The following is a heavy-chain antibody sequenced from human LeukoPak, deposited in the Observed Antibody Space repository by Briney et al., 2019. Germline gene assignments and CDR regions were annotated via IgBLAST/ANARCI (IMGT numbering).Heavy chain of an antibody. V-gene: IGHV1-18*01. Sequence: ASVKVSCKASGYTFTSYGISWVRQAPGQWLEWMGWISAYNGNTNYAQKLQGRVTMTTDTSTSTAYMELRSLRSDDTAVYYCARDGAVAGTNYYYYGMDVWGQGTTVTVSS. J-gene: IGHJ6*02. CDR2: ISAYNGNT. CDR1: GYTFTSYG. D-gene: IGHD6-19*01. CDR3: ARDGAVAGTNYYYYGMDV.